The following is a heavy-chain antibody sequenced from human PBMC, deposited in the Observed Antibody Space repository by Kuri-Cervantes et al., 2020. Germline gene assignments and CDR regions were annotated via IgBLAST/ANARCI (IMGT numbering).Heavy chain of an antibody. CDR3: AREGTTDTAMVRSWVDY. V-gene: IGHV4-38-2*02. J-gene: IGHJ4*02. D-gene: IGHD5-18*01. Sequence: SETLSLTCAVSGYSISSGYYWGWTRQPPGKGLEWIGSIYHGGSTYYNPSLKSRVTISVDTSKNQFSLKLSSVTAADTAVYYCAREGTTDTAMVRSWVDYWGQGTLVTVSS. CDR1: GYSISSGYY. CDR2: IYHGGST.